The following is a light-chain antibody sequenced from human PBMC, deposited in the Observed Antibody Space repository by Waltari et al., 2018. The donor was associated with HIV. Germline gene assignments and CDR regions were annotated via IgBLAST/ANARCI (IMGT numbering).Light chain of an antibody. J-gene: IGKJ5*01. CDR3: QQSFSAAIT. CDR1: QNINNY. Sequence: DIQMTQSPSSLSASVGDTVNITCRASQNINNYLNWYQQRPGKPPNLLIYGASSLQPGVPSRFSARTSGANFTLTITRLQPEDFASYYCQQSFSAAITLGQGTRL. V-gene: IGKV1-39*01. CDR2: GAS.